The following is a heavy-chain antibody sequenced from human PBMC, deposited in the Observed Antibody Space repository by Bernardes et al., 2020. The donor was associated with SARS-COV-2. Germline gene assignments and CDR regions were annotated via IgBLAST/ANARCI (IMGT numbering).Heavy chain of an antibody. V-gene: IGHV3-30*18. CDR1: GFSFNHYG. Sequence: GFLSPSRATSGFSFNHYGMHWVRPAPGKGPEWVAVISYEGSVNYYADSVKGRFTISRDSSKNTLFLEMNSLRADDTAVYYCAKDRSIFWLGEGKNPFHPWGQGTLVTVSS. CDR3: AKDRSIFWLGEGKNPFHP. D-gene: IGHD3-10*01. CDR2: ISYEGSVN. J-gene: IGHJ5*02.